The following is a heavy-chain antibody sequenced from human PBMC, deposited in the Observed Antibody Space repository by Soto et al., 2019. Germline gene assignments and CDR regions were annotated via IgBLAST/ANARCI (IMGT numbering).Heavy chain of an antibody. J-gene: IGHJ4*02. Sequence: VQLVESGGGVVQPGRSLRLSCAASGFTFSDYAMHWVRQAPGKGLEWVAVVSHDGRNTHYADSVKGRFTISRDSSKNTVSLEMTSLSAEDTAFYYCAKGGRQWLVTSDFNYWGQGALVTVPS. CDR1: GFTFSDYA. CDR2: VSHDGRNT. D-gene: IGHD6-19*01. CDR3: AKGGRQWLVTSDFNY. V-gene: IGHV3-30*18.